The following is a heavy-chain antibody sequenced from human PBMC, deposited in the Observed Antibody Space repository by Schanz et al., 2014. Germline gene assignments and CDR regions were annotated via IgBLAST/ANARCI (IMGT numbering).Heavy chain of an antibody. CDR1: GDSITSNRW. V-gene: IGHV4-4*02. Sequence: QVQLQESGPGLVKPSGTLSLTCAVSGDSITSNRWWSWVRQPPGKGLEWIGEIYHSGRTNYDPSLKGRVTISMYSSNNQLSLKVRSVTAADAAIYYCARGDISGYNGRLMDSWGQGTLVTVSS. CDR3: ARGDISGYNGRLMDS. J-gene: IGHJ4*02. D-gene: IGHD5-12*01. CDR2: IYHSGRT.